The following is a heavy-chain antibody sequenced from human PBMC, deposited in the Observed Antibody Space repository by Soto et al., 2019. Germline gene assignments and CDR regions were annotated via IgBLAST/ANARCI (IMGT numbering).Heavy chain of an antibody. Sequence: QLQLQESGPGLVKPSETLSLTCSVSGGSITTSSYNWDWIRQPPGKGLEWIGTIYYDGSTSYNPSLKSQGTMSVDTSKNHFALKGNSVTAADTAVYYCARFYGNAFDVWGRGTVVTVSS. J-gene: IGHJ3*01. V-gene: IGHV4-39*02. D-gene: IGHD3-10*01. CDR1: GGSITTSSYN. CDR3: ARFYGNAFDV. CDR2: IYYDGST.